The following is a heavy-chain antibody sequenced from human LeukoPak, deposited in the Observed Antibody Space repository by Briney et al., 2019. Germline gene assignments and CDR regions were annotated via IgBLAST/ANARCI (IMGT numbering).Heavy chain of an antibody. J-gene: IGHJ4*02. D-gene: IGHD3-9*01. CDR1: GFTVSSNY. CDR2: IYSGGST. Sequence: GGSLRLSCAASGFTVSSNYMSWVRQAPGKGLEWVSVIYSGGSTYYADSVKGRFTISRDNAKNSLYLQMNSLRAEDTAVYYCARGRQVLRYFDWLFSFDYWGQGTLVTVSS. V-gene: IGHV3-66*01. CDR3: ARGRQVLRYFDWLFSFDY.